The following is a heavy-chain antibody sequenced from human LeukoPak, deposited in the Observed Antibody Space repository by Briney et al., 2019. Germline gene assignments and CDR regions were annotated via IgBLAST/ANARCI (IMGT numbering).Heavy chain of an antibody. CDR2: IYYSGST. V-gene: IGHV4-31*03. D-gene: IGHD3-22*01. Sequence: SQTLSLTCTVSGGSISSGGYFWSWIRQHPGKGLEWIGYIYYSGSTYYSPSLKSRVTISVDTSKNQFSLKLSSVTAADTAVYYCARVDSSGYDFDYWGQGTLVTVSS. CDR3: ARVDSSGYDFDY. CDR1: GGSISSGGYF. J-gene: IGHJ4*02.